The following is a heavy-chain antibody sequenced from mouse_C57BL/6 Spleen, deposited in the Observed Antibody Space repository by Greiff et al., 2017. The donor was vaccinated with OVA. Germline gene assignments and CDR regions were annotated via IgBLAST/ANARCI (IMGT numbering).Heavy chain of an antibody. V-gene: IGHV1-55*01. J-gene: IGHJ2*01. Sequence: VQLQQPGAELVKPGASVKMSCKASGYTFTSYWITWVKQRPGQGLEWIGDIYPGSGSTNYNEKFKSKATLTVDTSSSTAYMQLSSLTSEDSAVYYCVLTSVVASSFAYWGQGTTLTVSS. D-gene: IGHD1-1*01. CDR3: VLTSVVASSFAY. CDR1: GYTFTSYW. CDR2: IYPGSGST.